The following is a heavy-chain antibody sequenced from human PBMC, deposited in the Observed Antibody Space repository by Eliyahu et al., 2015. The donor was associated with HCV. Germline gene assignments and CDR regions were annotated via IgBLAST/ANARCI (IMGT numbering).Heavy chain of an antibody. CDR1: TFTVSXSY. CDR3: ARGGVVPASYYFHGLDV. CDR2: IYIDGST. D-gene: IGHD2-2*01. J-gene: IGHJ6*02. Sequence: EVQVVESGGGLVKPGGSLRLSCEVSTFTVSXSYLTWVRQAPGKGLEWVSSIYIDGSTYYADSLQGRVTISRDNFRNTLYLQLDSLRLEDTAVYYCARGGVVPASYYFHGLDVWGQGTTVTVSS. V-gene: IGHV3-66*02.